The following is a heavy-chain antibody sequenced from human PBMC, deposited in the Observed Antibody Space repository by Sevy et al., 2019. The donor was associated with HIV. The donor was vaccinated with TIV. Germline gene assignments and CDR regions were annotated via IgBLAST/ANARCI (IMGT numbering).Heavy chain of an antibody. CDR1: GGSFSGYY. V-gene: IGHV4-34*01. CDR2: INHSGST. D-gene: IGHD3-22*01. CDR3: ARGSYYYDSSGYYYVWAFDI. J-gene: IGHJ3*02. Sequence: SETLSLTCAVYGGSFSGYYWSWIRQPPGKGLEWIGEINHSGSTNYNPPLKSRVTISVDTSKNQFSLKLSSVTAADTAVYYCARGSYYYDSSGYYYVWAFDIWGQGTMVTVSS.